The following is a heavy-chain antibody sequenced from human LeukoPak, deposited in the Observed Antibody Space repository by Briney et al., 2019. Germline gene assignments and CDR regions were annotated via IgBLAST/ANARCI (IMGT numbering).Heavy chain of an antibody. CDR2: INPNSGGT. V-gene: IGHV1-2*02. CDR3: ARRSSSWYYVDP. Sequence: ASVKVSCKAFGYTFTGYYMHWVRQAPGQGLEWMGWINPNSGGTNYAQKFQGRVTMTRDTSISTAYMELSRLRSDDTAVYYCARRSSSWYYVDPWGQGTLVTVSS. D-gene: IGHD6-13*01. CDR1: GYTFTGYY. J-gene: IGHJ5*02.